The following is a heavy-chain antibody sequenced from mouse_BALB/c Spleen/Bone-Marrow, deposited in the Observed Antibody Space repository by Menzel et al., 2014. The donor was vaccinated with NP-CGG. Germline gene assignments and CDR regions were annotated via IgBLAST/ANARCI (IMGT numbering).Heavy chain of an antibody. J-gene: IGHJ3*01. CDR1: GFNIKDTY. CDR3: APYYYGRWFAN. V-gene: IGHV14-3*02. D-gene: IGHD1-1*01. CDR2: IDPANGNI. Sequence: VKLPESGAELVKPGASVKLSCTASGFNIKDTYMHWVKQRPEQGLEWIGRIDPANGNIKYDPKFQGKATITADTSSNTAYLQLSSLTSEDTAVYYCAPYYYGRWFANWGQGTLVTVAA.